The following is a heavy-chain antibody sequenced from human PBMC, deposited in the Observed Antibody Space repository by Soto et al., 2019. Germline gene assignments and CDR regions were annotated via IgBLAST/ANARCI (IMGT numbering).Heavy chain of an antibody. CDR2: IYPGDFDI. D-gene: IGHD3-9*01. CDR3: ARTDGWASARYFFDS. CDR1: GYIFNNHW. J-gene: IGHJ4*02. Sequence: GESLKISCQASGYIFNNHWIAWVRQPPEKGLELMGIIYPGDFDIRYNPTFQGHVTISVDRSRSTAYLQWGSLRASDSGLYFCARTDGWASARYFFDSWGQGTLVTVSS. V-gene: IGHV5-51*01.